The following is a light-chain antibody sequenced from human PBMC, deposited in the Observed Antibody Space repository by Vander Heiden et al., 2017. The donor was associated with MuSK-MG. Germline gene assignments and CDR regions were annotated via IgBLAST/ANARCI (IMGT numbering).Light chain of an antibody. CDR3: QQYGSSPGT. J-gene: IGKJ2*01. CDR2: GAS. CDR1: QSVSRNS. V-gene: IGKV3-20*01. Sequence: MVLTQSPATLSLSPGERATLSCRASQSVSRNSLAWYQRKPGQAPSLLIYGASSRAAGVPDRFSGSGSGTDFTLTITRLEPEDFAVYYCQQYGSSPGTFGPGTKVEIK.